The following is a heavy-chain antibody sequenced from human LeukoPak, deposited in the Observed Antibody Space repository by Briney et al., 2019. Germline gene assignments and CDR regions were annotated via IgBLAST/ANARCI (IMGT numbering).Heavy chain of an antibody. Sequence: PGGSLRLSCTASGFTFSSYTMTWVRQAPGKGLKWVSTITTGDGNTYYADSVKGWFTVSRDDSKNTLYLQMNSLRAEDTAVYYCAKDGGLWVSAHWGDSWGRGTLVTVSS. D-gene: IGHD7-27*01. J-gene: IGHJ4*02. CDR3: AKDGGLWVSAHWGDS. CDR1: GFTFSSYT. CDR2: ITTGDGNT. V-gene: IGHV3-23*01.